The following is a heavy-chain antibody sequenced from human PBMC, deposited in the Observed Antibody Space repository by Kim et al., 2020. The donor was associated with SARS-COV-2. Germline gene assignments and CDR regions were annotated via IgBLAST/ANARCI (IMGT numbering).Heavy chain of an antibody. D-gene: IGHD3-10*01. CDR3: AGSHNWFDP. CDR2: SYI. J-gene: IGHJ5*02. V-gene: IGHV3-21*01. Sequence: SYIYYADSVKGRFTISRDNAKNSLYLQMNSLRAEDTAVYYCAGSHNWFDPWGQGTLVTVSS.